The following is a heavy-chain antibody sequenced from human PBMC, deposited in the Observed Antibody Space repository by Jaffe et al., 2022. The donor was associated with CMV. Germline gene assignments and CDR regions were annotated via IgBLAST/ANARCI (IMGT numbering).Heavy chain of an antibody. V-gene: IGHV1-2*02. J-gene: IGHJ4*02. CDR2: IRPNSGGT. D-gene: IGHD1-26*01. CDR1: GYPFSGYF. CDR3: AREGPRVGAHGAFDS. Sequence: QVQLVQSGAEVKKPGASVKVSCKASGYPFSGYFIHWVRQAPGQGLEWMGWIRPNSGGTTYAQKFQGRVTMTRDTSISTAYMEVNRLRSDDTAVYFCAREGPRVGAHGAFDSWGLGTLVTVSS.